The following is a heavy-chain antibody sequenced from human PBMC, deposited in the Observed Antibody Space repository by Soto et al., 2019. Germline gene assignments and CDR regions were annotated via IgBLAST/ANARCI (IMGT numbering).Heavy chain of an antibody. CDR2: IIPIFGTA. CDR1: GGTFSSYA. Sequence: GASVKVSCKASGGTFSSYAISWVRQAPGQGLEWMGGIIPIFGTANYAQKFQGRVTITADESTSTAYMELSSLRSEDTAVYYCAKARPTVAGPPFFDYWGQGTPVTVSS. CDR3: AKARPTVAGPPFFDY. J-gene: IGHJ4*02. D-gene: IGHD6-19*01. V-gene: IGHV1-69*13.